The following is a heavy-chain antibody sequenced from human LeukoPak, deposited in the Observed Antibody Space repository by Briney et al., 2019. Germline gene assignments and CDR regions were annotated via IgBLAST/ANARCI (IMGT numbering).Heavy chain of an antibody. CDR2: IHYSGST. Sequence: SETLSLTCTVSGGSISNYYWSWIRQPPGKGLEWIGYIHYSGSTNNNPSLKSRVTILVDTSKNQFSLKLSSVTAADTALYYCARAQYSSSPLYYGMDVWGQGTTVTVSS. D-gene: IGHD6-13*01. V-gene: IGHV4-59*08. J-gene: IGHJ6*02. CDR3: ARAQYSSSPLYYGMDV. CDR1: GGSISNYY.